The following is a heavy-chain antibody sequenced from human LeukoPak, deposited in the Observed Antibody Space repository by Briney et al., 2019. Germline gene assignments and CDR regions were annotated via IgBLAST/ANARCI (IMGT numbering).Heavy chain of an antibody. D-gene: IGHD1-1*01. Sequence: SQTLSLTCAISGDSVSSNSAAWNWIRQSPSRGLEWLGRTYYGSKWYNDYAVSVKSRITINPDTSKNQFSLQLNSVTPEDTAVYYCARDRGYGLTERSILWFDPWGQGTLVTVSS. CDR1: GDSVSSNSAA. CDR2: TYYGSKWYN. V-gene: IGHV6-1*01. CDR3: ARDRGYGLTERSILWFDP. J-gene: IGHJ5*02.